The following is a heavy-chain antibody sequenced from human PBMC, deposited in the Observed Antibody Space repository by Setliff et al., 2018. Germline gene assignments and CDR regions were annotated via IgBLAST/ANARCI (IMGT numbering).Heavy chain of an antibody. CDR1: GLTFSSYA. J-gene: IGHJ4*02. Sequence: GGSLRLSCAASGLTFSSYAMHWVRQAPGKGLEWVAVISYDGSNKYYADSVKGRFTISRDNSKNTLYLQMNSLRAEDTAVYSCARARGYSYGPFDYWGQGTLVTVSS. CDR2: ISYDGSNK. V-gene: IGHV3-30*04. D-gene: IGHD5-18*01. CDR3: ARARGYSYGPFDY.